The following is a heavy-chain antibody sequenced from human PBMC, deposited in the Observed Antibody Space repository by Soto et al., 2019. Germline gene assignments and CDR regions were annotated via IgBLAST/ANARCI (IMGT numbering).Heavy chain of an antibody. CDR2: IYYSGST. Sequence: NPSETLSLTCTVSGGSISSSSYYWGWIRQPPGKGLEWIGSIYYSGSTYYNTSLKSRVTISVDTSKNQFSLKLSSVTAADTAVYYCARLGGCNGGNCYPSGYYYMDVWGKGTTVTVSS. D-gene: IGHD2-15*01. J-gene: IGHJ6*03. CDR3: ARLGGCNGGNCYPSGYYYMDV. V-gene: IGHV4-39*01. CDR1: GGSISSSSYY.